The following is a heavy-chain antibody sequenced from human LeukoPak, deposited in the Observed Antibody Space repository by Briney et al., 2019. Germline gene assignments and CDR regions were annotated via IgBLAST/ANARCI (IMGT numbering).Heavy chain of an antibody. J-gene: IGHJ6*03. CDR2: LSGGGSKT. V-gene: IGHV3-23*01. CDR1: GFTFTNYA. Sequence: PGGSLRLSCEASGFTFTNYAMSWVRQAPGKGLEWVSGLSGGGSKTYYADSVKGRFTVSRDNYKNTLNLQMNSLRAEDTAVYYCAKYGSGWALYYYSYMDVWGKGTTVTVSS. D-gene: IGHD6-19*01. CDR3: AKYGSGWALYYYSYMDV.